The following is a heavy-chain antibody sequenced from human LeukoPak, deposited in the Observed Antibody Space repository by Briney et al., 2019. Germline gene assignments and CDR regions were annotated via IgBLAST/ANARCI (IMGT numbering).Heavy chain of an antibody. V-gene: IGHV3-53*01. Sequence: GGSLRLSCAASGFTVSSNYMSWVRQAPGKGLEWVSVIYSGGSTYHADSVKGRFTISRDNSKNTLYLQMNSLRAEDTAVYYCARVRQRYYFDYWGQGTLVTVSS. CDR2: IYSGGST. CDR3: ARVRQRYYFDY. D-gene: IGHD6-25*01. CDR1: GFTVSSNY. J-gene: IGHJ4*02.